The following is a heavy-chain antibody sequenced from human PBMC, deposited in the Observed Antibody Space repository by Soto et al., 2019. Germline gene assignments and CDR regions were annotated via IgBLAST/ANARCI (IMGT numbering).Heavy chain of an antibody. Sequence: EVQLVESGGGFVQPGGSLRLSCAASGFTFSNSWMHWVRQAPGKGLVWVSYINSGGSTTTYADSVKGRFTISRDNGKNTVYLQITSLTAEDTAVYYCARDRSYTTDYWGQGTLVTVSS. J-gene: IGHJ4*02. D-gene: IGHD1-26*01. CDR1: GFTFSNSW. CDR2: INSGGSTT. V-gene: IGHV3-74*01. CDR3: ARDRSYTTDY.